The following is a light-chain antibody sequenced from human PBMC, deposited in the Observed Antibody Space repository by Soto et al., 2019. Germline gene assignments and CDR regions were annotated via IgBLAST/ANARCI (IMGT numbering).Light chain of an antibody. CDR1: QSVGGTY. Sequence: EIVLTQSPGTLSLSPGERATLSCRASQSVGGTYLAWYQQKPGQAPRLLMYAASTRATGIPDRFSGSGSGKDFTLTISRLEPEDFAVYYCQQYGRSLWTFGQGTKVEIK. V-gene: IGKV3-20*01. J-gene: IGKJ1*01. CDR3: QQYGRSLWT. CDR2: AAS.